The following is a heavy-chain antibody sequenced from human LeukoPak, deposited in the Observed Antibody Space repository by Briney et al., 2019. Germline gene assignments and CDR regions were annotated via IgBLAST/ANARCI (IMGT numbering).Heavy chain of an antibody. V-gene: IGHV4-4*07. CDR2: IYTSGST. J-gene: IGHJ4*02. Sequence: PSETLSLTCTVSGGSISSYYWSWIRQPAGKGLEWIGRIYTSGSTNYNPSLKSRVTMSVDPSKNQFSLKLSSVTAADTAVYYCARGSSSGNSIYYFDYWGQGTLVTVSS. CDR1: GGSISSYY. D-gene: IGHD4-23*01. CDR3: ARGSSSGNSIYYFDY.